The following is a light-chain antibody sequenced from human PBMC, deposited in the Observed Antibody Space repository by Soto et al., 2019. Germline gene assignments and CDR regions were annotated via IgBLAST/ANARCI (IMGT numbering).Light chain of an antibody. Sequence: QSVSTQPPSASGTPGQRVTISCSGSSSNIGSNYVYWYQQLPGTAPQLLIYKNNQRPSGVPDRFTGSKSGTSASLAISGLRSEDEADYYCAAWDDSLSGYVFGTGTKLTVL. CDR1: SSNIGSNY. CDR3: AAWDDSLSGYV. CDR2: KNN. J-gene: IGLJ1*01. V-gene: IGLV1-47*01.